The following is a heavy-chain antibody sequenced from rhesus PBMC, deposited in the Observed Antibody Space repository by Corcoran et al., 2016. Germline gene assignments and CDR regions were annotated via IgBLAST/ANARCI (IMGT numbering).Heavy chain of an antibody. J-gene: IGHJ4*01. CDR1: GGSIISSS. Sequence: QLQLQESGPGLVKPSETLSLTCAASGGSIISSSWSWFRQSLGKGLEWIGYIYGSGSSTNYNPSLKSRVTLSVDTSKNQLSLKLSSVTAADTAVYYCAREAYGSSFFDYWGQGVLVTVSS. D-gene: IGHD4-29*01. V-gene: IGHV4S11*01. CDR3: AREAYGSSFFDY. CDR2: IYGSGSST.